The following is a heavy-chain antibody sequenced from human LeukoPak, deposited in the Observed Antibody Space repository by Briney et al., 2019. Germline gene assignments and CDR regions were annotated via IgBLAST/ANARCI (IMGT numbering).Heavy chain of an antibody. CDR2: IRSKAYGGTT. CDR1: GFTFGDYA. J-gene: IGHJ4*02. CDR3: TREDGYNRCFDY. Sequence: GGSLRLSCTASGFTFGDYAMSWVRQAPGKGLEWVGFIRSKAYGGTTEYAASVKGRFTISRDDSKTIAYLQMNVLQTEDTAVYYCTREDGYNRCFDYWGQGTLVTVSS. V-gene: IGHV3-49*04. D-gene: IGHD5-24*01.